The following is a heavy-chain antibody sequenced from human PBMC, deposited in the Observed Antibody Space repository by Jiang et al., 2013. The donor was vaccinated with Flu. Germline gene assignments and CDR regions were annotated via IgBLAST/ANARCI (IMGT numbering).Heavy chain of an antibody. J-gene: IGHJ6*04. CDR1: GGSISSGGYY. V-gene: IGHV4-31*01. Sequence: GLVKPSQTLSLTCTVSGGSISSGGYYWNWIRQHPGKGLEWIGYIYYSGSTYYNPSLKSLLTISVDTSKNQFSLKLSSVTAADTAVYYCARSAGGGGYFGGGRGYGLDVWGKGTTVTVSS. D-gene: IGHD3-22*01. CDR2: IYYSGST. CDR3: ARSAGGGGYFGGGRGYGLDV.